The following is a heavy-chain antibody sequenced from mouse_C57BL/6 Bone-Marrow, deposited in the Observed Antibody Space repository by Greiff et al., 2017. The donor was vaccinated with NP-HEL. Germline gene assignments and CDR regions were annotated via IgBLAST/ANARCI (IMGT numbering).Heavy chain of an antibody. CDR3: ANYRAKTNYPDAMDY. Sequence: EVKLMESGGDLVKPGGSLKLSCAASGFTFSSYGMSWVRQTPDKRLEWVATISSGGSYTYYPDSVKGRVTFSVDNATSTLYLQLRSLKSEDTAVYYCANYRAKTNYPDAMDYWGQGTSVTVSS. V-gene: IGHV5-6*01. CDR2: ISSGGSYT. D-gene: IGHD2-1*01. CDR1: GFTFSSYG. J-gene: IGHJ4*01.